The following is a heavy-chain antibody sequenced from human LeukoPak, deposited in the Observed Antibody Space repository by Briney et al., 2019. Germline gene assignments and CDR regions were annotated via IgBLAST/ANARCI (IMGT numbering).Heavy chain of an antibody. CDR3: ARTTTVRGTYYRDV. Sequence: SETLSLTCTVSGGSISSYYWSWIRQPPGRGLEWIGYIYYSGYTNYNPSLKSRVTISVDTSKNQFSLKLSSVTAADTAVYYCARTTTVRGTYYRDVWGKGTTVTISS. D-gene: IGHD3-10*01. J-gene: IGHJ6*03. V-gene: IGHV4-59*01. CDR1: GGSISSYY. CDR2: IYYSGYT.